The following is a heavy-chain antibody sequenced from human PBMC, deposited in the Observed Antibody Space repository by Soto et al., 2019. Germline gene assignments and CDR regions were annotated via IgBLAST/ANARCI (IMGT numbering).Heavy chain of an antibody. CDR2: LSFDGSHS. V-gene: IGHV3-30-3*01. Sequence: QVQLVESGGGVVQPGRSLRLSCAASEFTFSDHAMHWVRQAPGKGLEWVALLSFDGSHSYYADSLRGRFTISRDNSMNTLFLQMNSLRAEDTAAYYCARDPGKGYCSGGCCYAPDFWGQGTLVTVSS. CDR3: ARDPGKGYCSGGCCYAPDF. CDR1: EFTFSDHA. D-gene: IGHD2-15*01. J-gene: IGHJ4*02.